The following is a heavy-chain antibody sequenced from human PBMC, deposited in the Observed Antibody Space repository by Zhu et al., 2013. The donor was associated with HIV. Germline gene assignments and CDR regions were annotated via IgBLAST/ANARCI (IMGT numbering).Heavy chain of an antibody. CDR2: INKSGDRT. D-gene: IGHD2-21*02. J-gene: IGHJ4*02. CDR1: GFTFPTYT. CDR3: AKAMTASSYDC. V-gene: IGHV3-23*01. Sequence: EVQLLESGGGLLQPGGSVRLSCAASGFTFPTYTVAWVRQAPGKGLEWVSDINKSGDRTYYADSVKGRFTISRDNSKNTLYLQMNSLRVDDTAIYYCAKAMTASSYDCWGQGTLVTVSS.